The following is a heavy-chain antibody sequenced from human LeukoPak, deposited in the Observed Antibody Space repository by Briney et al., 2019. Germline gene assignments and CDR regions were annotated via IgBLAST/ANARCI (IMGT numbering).Heavy chain of an antibody. J-gene: IGHJ4*02. CDR1: GGSISSSNW. D-gene: IGHD3-22*01. Sequence: PSGTLSLTCAVSGGSISSSNWWSWVRQPPGKGLEWIGEIYHSGSTNYNPSLKSRVTISVDKSKNQFSLKLSSVTAADTAVYYCARDDYYDSSAGPVPYWGQGTLVTVSS. V-gene: IGHV4-4*02. CDR3: ARDDYYDSSAGPVPY. CDR2: IYHSGST.